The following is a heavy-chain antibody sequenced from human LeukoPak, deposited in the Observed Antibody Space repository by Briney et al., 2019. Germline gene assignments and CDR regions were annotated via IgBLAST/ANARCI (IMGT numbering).Heavy chain of an antibody. CDR3: ARVTVYYDSSGYFDF. CDR1: GFIFDNYG. J-gene: IGHJ4*02. D-gene: IGHD3-22*01. CDR2: INWNGGST. Sequence: PGGSLRLSCAASGFIFDNYGMSWVRHAPGKGLEWVSGINWNGGSTGYADSVKGRFTISRDKAKNSLYLQLNSLRAEDTALYYCARVTVYYDSSGYFDFWGQGTLVTVSS. V-gene: IGHV3-20*04.